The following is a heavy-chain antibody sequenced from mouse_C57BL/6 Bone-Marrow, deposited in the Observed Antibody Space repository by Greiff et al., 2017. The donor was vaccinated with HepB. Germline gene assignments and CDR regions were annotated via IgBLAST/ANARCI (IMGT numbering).Heavy chain of an antibody. V-gene: IGHV5-2*01. CDR1: EYEFPSHD. D-gene: IGHD1-1*01. CDR2: INSDGGST. CDR3: ASHVFITTVVWYFDV. Sequence: EVKLVESGGGLVQPGESLKLSCESNEYEFPSHDMSWVRKTPEKRLELVAAINSDGGSTYYPDTMERRFIISRDNTKKTLYLQMSSLRSEDTALYYCASHVFITTVVWYFDVWGTGTTVTVSS. J-gene: IGHJ1*03.